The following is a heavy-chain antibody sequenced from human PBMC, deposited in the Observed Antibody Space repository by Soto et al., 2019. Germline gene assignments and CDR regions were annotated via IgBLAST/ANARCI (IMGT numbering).Heavy chain of an antibody. CDR1: GFTFSGYA. V-gene: IGHV3-23*01. CDR3: AKGIETAPSAGLDY. D-gene: IGHD5-18*01. CDR2: LRGSDGST. J-gene: IGHJ4*02. Sequence: PGGSLRLSCAASGFTFSGYAMTWVRQAPGKGLEWVSGLRGSDGSTHYADSVKGRFTISRDNSKNTLYLQVSSLRAEDTAVYYCAKGIETAPSAGLDYWGQGTLVTVSS.